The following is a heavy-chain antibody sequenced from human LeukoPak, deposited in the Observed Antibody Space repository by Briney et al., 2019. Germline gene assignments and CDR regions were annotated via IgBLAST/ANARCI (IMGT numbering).Heavy chain of an antibody. J-gene: IGHJ3*02. Sequence: GGSLRLSCAASGFTFESYEMNWVRQAPGEGLEWVSYISESGNSIYYADSVKGRFTISRDNAKNSLYLQMNGLRAEDTAVYYCARDWTKGLDDAFDIWGQGTMVTVSS. CDR1: GFTFESYE. CDR3: ARDWTKGLDDAFDI. D-gene: IGHD3/OR15-3a*01. CDR2: ISESGNSI. V-gene: IGHV3-48*03.